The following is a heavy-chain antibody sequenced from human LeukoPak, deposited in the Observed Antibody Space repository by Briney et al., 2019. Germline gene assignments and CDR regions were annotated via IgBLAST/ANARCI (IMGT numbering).Heavy chain of an antibody. Sequence: PGGSLRLSYAASGFTFTKYWMSWVRQAPGKGLDWVANIKEDGTERYYVDSVKGRFTISRDNAKNSLYLQMNSVRAGDTAVYYCARRRCSCTSCIMNYWGQGTLVTVSS. V-gene: IGHV3-7*01. CDR3: ARRRCSCTSCIMNY. CDR2: IKEDGTER. CDR1: GFTFTKYW. J-gene: IGHJ4*02. D-gene: IGHD2-2*01.